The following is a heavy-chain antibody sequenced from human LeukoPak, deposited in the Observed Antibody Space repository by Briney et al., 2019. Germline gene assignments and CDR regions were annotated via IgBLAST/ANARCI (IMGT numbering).Heavy chain of an antibody. CDR3: ASILGYCSSTSCYASDY. J-gene: IGHJ4*02. V-gene: IGHV3-11*04. CDR1: GFTFSDYY. Sequence: PGGSLRLSCAASGFTFSDYYMSWIRQAPGKGLEWVSYISSSGSTIYYADSVKGRFTISRDNAKNSLYLQMNSLRAEDTAVYYCASILGYCSSTSCYASDYWGQGTLVTVSS. D-gene: IGHD2-2*01. CDR2: ISSSGSTI.